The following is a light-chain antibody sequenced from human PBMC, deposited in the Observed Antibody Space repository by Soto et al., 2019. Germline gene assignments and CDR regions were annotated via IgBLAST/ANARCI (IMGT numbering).Light chain of an antibody. Sequence: DIVMTQSPDSLAASLGERATINCKSSQSVLYSSNNKNYLAWYQQKPGQPPKLLIYWASTRESGVPDRFSGSGSGTDFTLTISSLQAEDVAVYYCQQYYSTPPTFGQGTKWIS. J-gene: IGKJ1*01. CDR3: QQYYSTPPT. CDR1: QSVLYSSNNKNY. V-gene: IGKV4-1*01. CDR2: WAS.